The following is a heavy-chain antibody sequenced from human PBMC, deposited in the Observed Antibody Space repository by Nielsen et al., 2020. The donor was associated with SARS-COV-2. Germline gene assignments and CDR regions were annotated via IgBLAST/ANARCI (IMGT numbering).Heavy chain of an antibody. Sequence: GGSLRLSCAASGFTFSSYSMNWVRQAPGKGLEWVSSISSSSSYIYYADSVKGRFTISRDNAKNSLYLQMNSLRAEDTAVYYCARGIEWMVTTLTYYYYYYMDVWGKGTTVTVSS. CDR3: ARGIEWMVTTLTYYYYYYMDV. D-gene: IGHD4-17*01. CDR1: GFTFSSYS. J-gene: IGHJ6*03. CDR2: ISSSSSYI. V-gene: IGHV3-21*01.